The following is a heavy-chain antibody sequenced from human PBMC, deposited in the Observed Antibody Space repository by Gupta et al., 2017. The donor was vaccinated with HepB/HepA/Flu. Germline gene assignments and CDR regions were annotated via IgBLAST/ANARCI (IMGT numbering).Heavy chain of an antibody. CDR2: ISSSSSYI. CDR1: GFTFSSYS. J-gene: IGHJ6*03. D-gene: IGHD3-22*01. Sequence: GGSLRLSCAASGFTFSSYSMNWVRQAPGKGLEWVSSISSSSSYIYYADSVKGRFTISRDNAKNSLYLQMNRLRAEDTAVYYCARARDSRSYYYYMDVWGKGTTVTVSS. V-gene: IGHV3-21*01. CDR3: ARARDSRSYYYYMDV.